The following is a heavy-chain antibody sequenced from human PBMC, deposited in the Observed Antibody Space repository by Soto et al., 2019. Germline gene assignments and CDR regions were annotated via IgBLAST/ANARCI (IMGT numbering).Heavy chain of an antibody. CDR3: ARRDWNGIDP. CDR2: IYYSGST. J-gene: IGHJ5*02. D-gene: IGHD1-1*01. Sequence: QLQLQESGPGLVKPSETLSLTCTVSGGSISRSSYFWGWIRQPPGKGLEWIGNIYYSGSTYYNPYLKSRVTISVDTSKNQFSLKLSSVTAADTAVYYGARRDWNGIDPWGQGTLVTVSS. CDR1: GGSISRSSYF. V-gene: IGHV4-39*01.